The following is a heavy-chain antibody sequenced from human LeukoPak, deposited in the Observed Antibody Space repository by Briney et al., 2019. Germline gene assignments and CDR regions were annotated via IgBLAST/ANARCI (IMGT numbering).Heavy chain of an antibody. J-gene: IGHJ3*02. CDR2: IIPIFGTA. Sequence: ASVKVSCKASGGTFSSYAISWVRQAPGQGLEWRGGIIPIFGTANYAQKFQGRVTITADKSTSTAYMELSSLRSEDTAVYYCASSYGDYVFDAFDIWGQGTMVTVSS. V-gene: IGHV1-69*06. D-gene: IGHD4-17*01. CDR1: GGTFSSYA. CDR3: ASSYGDYVFDAFDI.